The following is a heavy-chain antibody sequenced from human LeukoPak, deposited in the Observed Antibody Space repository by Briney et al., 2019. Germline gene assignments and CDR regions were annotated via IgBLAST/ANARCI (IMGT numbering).Heavy chain of an antibody. J-gene: IGHJ4*02. D-gene: IGHD3-10*01. CDR3: ASLWFGEFIGDY. V-gene: IGHV1-69*04. Sequence: ASVKVSCKASGGTFSSYAISWVRQAPGQGLEWMGRIIPILGIANYAQKFQGRVTITADKSTSTAYMELSSLRSEDTAVYYCASLWFGEFIGDYWGQGTLVSVSS. CDR1: GGTFSSYA. CDR2: IIPILGIA.